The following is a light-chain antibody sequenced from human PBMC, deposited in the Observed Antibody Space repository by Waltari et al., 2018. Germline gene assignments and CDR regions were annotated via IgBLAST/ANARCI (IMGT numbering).Light chain of an antibody. CDR3: QQSYGTPPWT. V-gene: IGKV1-39*01. CDR2: TAS. Sequence: DIQMTQSPSSLSASVGDRVTITCRTSQNIDSKLNWYQQKPGKAPKVLIHTASILQTGIPSKFSGRGSGTHFTLTISSLQPGDSATYFCQQSYGTPPWTFGQGTKVEIK. J-gene: IGKJ1*01. CDR1: QNIDSK.